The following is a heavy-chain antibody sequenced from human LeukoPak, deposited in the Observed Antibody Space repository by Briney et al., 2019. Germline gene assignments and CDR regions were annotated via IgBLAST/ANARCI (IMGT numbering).Heavy chain of an antibody. V-gene: IGHV4-61*02. CDR2: IYTSGGT. CDR1: GGSISSGSYY. Sequence: PSETLSLTCTVSGGSISSGSYYWSWIRQPAGKGLEWIGRIYTSGGTHYNPSLKSRVTISVDTSKNQFSLKLSSVTAADTAVYYCARGPPLYDSSGYYYTTGPDAFDIWGQGTMVTVSS. J-gene: IGHJ3*02. D-gene: IGHD3-22*01. CDR3: ARGPPLYDSSGYYYTTGPDAFDI.